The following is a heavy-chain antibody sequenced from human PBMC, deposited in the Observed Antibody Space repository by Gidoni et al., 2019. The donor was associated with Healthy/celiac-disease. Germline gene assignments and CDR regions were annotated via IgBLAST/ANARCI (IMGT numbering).Heavy chain of an antibody. CDR3: ARDRPFYYDSSGYGDAFDI. D-gene: IGHD3-22*01. J-gene: IGHJ3*02. V-gene: IGHV6-1*01. CDR2: TYYRSKWYN. CDR1: GDSVSSNSAA. Sequence: QVQLQQSGPGLVKPSQTLSLTCAISGDSVSSNSAAWNWIRQSPSRGLEWLGRTYYRSKWYNDYAVSVKSRITINPDTSKNQFSLQLNSVTPEDTAVYYCARDRPFYYDSSGYGDAFDIWGQGTMVTVSS.